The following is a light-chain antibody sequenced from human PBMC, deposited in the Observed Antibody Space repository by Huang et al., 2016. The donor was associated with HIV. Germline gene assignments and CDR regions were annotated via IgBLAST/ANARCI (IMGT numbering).Light chain of an antibody. Sequence: DIQMTQSPSSLSAFVGDRITITCRASQSISKYLNWYQQKPEKSPKFLIYAASSLQSGVPSRFSGSGSGTDFALAINSLQPEDFATYYCQQTYSTPITFGQGTRLEIK. J-gene: IGKJ5*01. CDR2: AAS. CDR1: QSISKY. V-gene: IGKV1-39*01. CDR3: QQTYSTPIT.